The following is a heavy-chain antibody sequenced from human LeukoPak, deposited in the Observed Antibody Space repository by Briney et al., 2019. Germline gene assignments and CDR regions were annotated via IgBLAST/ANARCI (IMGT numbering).Heavy chain of an antibody. D-gene: IGHD1-1*01. Sequence: SETLSLTCTVSGGSINSRGYHWNWIRQHPGKGLEWIGYIYYSGISYYSPSLESRLTISMQTSENQFSMTLSSVTAADTAGYYSARGSHDSYTYFNGMDVWGQGTTVTVSS. V-gene: IGHV4-31*03. CDR1: GGSINSRGYH. CDR2: IYYSGIS. CDR3: ARGSHDSYTYFNGMDV. J-gene: IGHJ6*02.